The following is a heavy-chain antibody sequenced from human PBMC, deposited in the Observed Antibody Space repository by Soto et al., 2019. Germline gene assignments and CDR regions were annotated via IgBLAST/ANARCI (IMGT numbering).Heavy chain of an antibody. CDR2: ISWNSGSI. D-gene: IGHD5-12*01. Sequence: SLRLSCAASGFTFDDYAMHWVRQAPGKGLEWVSGISWNSGSIGYADSVKGRFTISRDNAKNSLYLQMNSLRAEDTAVYYCARDMGGGYSGYDDAFDIWGQGTMVTVSS. CDR3: ARDMGGGYSGYDDAFDI. V-gene: IGHV3-9*01. J-gene: IGHJ3*02. CDR1: GFTFDDYA.